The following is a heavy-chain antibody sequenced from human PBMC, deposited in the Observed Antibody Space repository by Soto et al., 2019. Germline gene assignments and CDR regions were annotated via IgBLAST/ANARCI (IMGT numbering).Heavy chain of an antibody. J-gene: IGHJ4*02. CDR1: GFTFSSYG. CDR3: AREGYCSSTSCPYDY. D-gene: IGHD2-2*01. CDR2: IWYDGSNK. Sequence: GGSLRLSCAASGFTFSSYGMHWFRQAPGKGLEWVAVIWYDGSNKYYADSVKGRFTISRDNSKNTLYLQMNSLRAEDTAVYYCAREGYCSSTSCPYDYWGQGTLVTVST. V-gene: IGHV3-33*01.